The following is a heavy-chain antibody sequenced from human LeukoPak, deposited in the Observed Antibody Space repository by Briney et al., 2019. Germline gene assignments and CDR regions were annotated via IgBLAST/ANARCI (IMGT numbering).Heavy chain of an antibody. J-gene: IGHJ4*02. CDR2: ISKSGDST. CDR3: AKLSGWTGWFFDY. CDR1: GFTFSCYA. D-gene: IGHD6-19*01. V-gene: IGHV3-23*01. Sequence: PGGSRRLSCAASGFTFSCYAISSVRQAPGKGLEWVSAISKSGDSTYYADSVKGRFTISRDNSKNTIYLQMNSLRVEDTAVYYCAKLSGWTGWFFDYWGQGTVVTVSS.